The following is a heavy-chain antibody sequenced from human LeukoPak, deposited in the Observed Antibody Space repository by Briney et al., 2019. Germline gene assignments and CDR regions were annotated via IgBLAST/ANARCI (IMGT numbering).Heavy chain of an antibody. CDR1: GYTFTTYD. Sequence: ASVKVSCKTSGYTFTTYDINWVRQATGQGLEWMGWMNPNSGSTGYAEEFQGRLSMTGNTSISTVYMELSSLRTEDTAVYYCVRRLVRGVIPHWGQGTLVTVSS. D-gene: IGHD3-10*01. V-gene: IGHV1-8*01. J-gene: IGHJ4*02. CDR3: VRRLVRGVIPH. CDR2: MNPNSGST.